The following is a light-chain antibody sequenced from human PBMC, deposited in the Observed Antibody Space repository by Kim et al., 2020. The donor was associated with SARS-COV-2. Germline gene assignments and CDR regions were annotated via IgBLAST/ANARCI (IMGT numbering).Light chain of an antibody. CDR3: SSYIRGSTNYV. J-gene: IGLJ1*01. V-gene: IGLV2-14*01. CDR2: EVD. CDR1: ISDVGAYKY. Sequence: QSITISCTGTISDVGAYKYVSWYQQHPGKAPKLVIYEVDNRPSGVSIRFSGSKSGNTASLTISGLQAEDEADYYCSSYIRGSTNYVFGTGTKVTVL.